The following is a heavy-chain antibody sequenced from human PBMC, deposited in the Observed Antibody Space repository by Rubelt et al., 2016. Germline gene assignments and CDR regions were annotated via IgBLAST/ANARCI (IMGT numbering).Heavy chain of an antibody. CDR1: GGSISDSDYY. CDR2: INHSGST. J-gene: IGHJ4*02. Sequence: QVQLQESGPRLVKPSETLSLTCTVSGGSISDSDYYWAWIRQPPGKGLEWIGEINHSGSTTYNPSLKSRVTMSVATSKNRFSLKLGSVTAAATAVYYCARGRDGDRMGCWGQGTLVTVSS. V-gene: IGHV4-39*07. CDR3: ARGRDGDRMGC. D-gene: IGHD4-17*01.